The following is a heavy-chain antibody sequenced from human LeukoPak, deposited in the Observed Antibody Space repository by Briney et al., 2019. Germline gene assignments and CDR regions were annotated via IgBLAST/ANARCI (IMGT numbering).Heavy chain of an antibody. Sequence: ASVKVSCKTSGYTFTTYGVSWVRQAPGRGLEWMGWVSGYTGNTNYAEGFQGRVTMTTDTSTTTVYMELTSLRSDDTAVYYCARGEVSASLYYFDFWGQGTLVTVS. V-gene: IGHV1-18*01. CDR3: ARGEVSASLYYFDF. J-gene: IGHJ4*02. CDR2: VSGYTGNT. D-gene: IGHD2-2*01. CDR1: GYTFTTYG.